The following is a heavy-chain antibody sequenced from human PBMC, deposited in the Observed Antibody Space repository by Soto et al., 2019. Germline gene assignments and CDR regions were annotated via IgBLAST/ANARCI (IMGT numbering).Heavy chain of an antibody. CDR3: LRGAMITNINFDF. Sequence: PSETLSLTCAVSGYSIASGYYWAWIRQSPGKGLEWIGSIYHAGSVYYNPSLNSRVAVSLDTSKNHFSLKSDDTAVCYCATPTPLRGAMITNINFDFWGQGTPVTVSS. J-gene: IGHJ4*02. CDR2: IYHAGSV. V-gene: IGHV4-38-2*01. D-gene: IGHD3-10*01. CDR1: GYSIASGYY.